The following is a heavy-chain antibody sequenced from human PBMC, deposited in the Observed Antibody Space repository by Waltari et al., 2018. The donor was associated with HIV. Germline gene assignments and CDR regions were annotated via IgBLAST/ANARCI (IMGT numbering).Heavy chain of an antibody. D-gene: IGHD3-10*01. V-gene: IGHV1-2*06. J-gene: IGHJ6*02. Sequence: QVQLVQSGAEVKKPGASVKVSCKASGYTFTGYYMHWGRQAPGQGLEWRGRSNPNRSGTNYAQSFQGRFTMTRDTSISTAYMELSRRRSDDTAVYYCARDGRLWFGELFNGMDVWGQGTTVTVSS. CDR1: GYTFTGYY. CDR3: ARDGRLWFGELFNGMDV. CDR2: SNPNRSGT.